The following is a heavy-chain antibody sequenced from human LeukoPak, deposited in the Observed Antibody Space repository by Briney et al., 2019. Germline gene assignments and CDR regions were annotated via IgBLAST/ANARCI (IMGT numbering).Heavy chain of an antibody. Sequence: PSQTLPLTCTVSNGSITSGGYYWSWLRQHPRKGLEWIGHIYHTGSTYYNSSLKSRLTMSVDTSKNEFSLRLNSVTVADTAVYYCARGGVVTTTPRFDPWGQGTLVTVSS. J-gene: IGHJ5*02. CDR2: IYHTGST. V-gene: IGHV4-31*03. CDR1: NGSITSGGYY. D-gene: IGHD4-11*01. CDR3: ARGGVVTTTPRFDP.